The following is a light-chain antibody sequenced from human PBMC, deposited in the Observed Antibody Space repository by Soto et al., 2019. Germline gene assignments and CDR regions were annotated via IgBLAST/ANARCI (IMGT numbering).Light chain of an antibody. CDR2: GNS. Sequence: QSALTQPPSVSGAPGQRVTISCTGSSSNIGAGYDVHWYQQFPGTAPKLLIYGNSNRPSGVPARFSGSKSGSSASLAITGLQAEDEADYYCQSYDSSLTGPKVLFGGGTKGTVL. CDR1: SSNIGAGYD. CDR3: QSYDSSLTGPKVL. J-gene: IGLJ3*02. V-gene: IGLV1-40*01.